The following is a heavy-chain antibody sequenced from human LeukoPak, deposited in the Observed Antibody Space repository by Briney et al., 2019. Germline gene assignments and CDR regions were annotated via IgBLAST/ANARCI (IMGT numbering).Heavy chain of an antibody. CDR2: IIPIFGTA. CDR1: GGTFSGYA. D-gene: IGHD6-6*01. Sequence: SVKVSCKASGGTFSGYAISWVRQAPGQGLEWMGGIIPIFGTANYAQKFQGRVTITTDEPTSTAYMELSSLRSEDTAVYYCARASSESIAARPYWFDPWGQGTLVTVSS. J-gene: IGHJ5*02. V-gene: IGHV1-69*05. CDR3: ARASSESIAARPYWFDP.